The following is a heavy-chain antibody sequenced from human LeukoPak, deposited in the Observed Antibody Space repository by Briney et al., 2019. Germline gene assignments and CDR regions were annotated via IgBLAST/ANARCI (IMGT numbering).Heavy chain of an antibody. CDR3: ARGGYSGSYYPVG. Sequence: AESLSLSCAVSGVTFSSYSMNWVRQAPGKGLEWVSYISSSSSTIYYADSVKSRFTISRDNAKISLYLQMNSLRAEDTAVYYCARGGYSGSYYPVGWGQGTLVTVSS. V-gene: IGHV3-48*04. D-gene: IGHD1-26*01. CDR2: ISSSSSTI. J-gene: IGHJ4*02. CDR1: GVTFSSYS.